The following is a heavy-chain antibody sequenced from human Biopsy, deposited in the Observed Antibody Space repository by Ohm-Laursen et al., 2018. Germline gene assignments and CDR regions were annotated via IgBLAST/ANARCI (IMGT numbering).Heavy chain of an antibody. Sequence: SLRLSCAASGFTFGHYAMHWVRQAPRKGLEWISLIWYDGTNEDYADSVKGRFTISRDNSKNTLYLQINTLTLEDTAFYYCARGLSSGWYGYFDVWGRGTLVTVSS. CDR1: GFTFGHYA. J-gene: IGHJ2*01. V-gene: IGHV3-33*04. CDR2: IWYDGTNE. CDR3: ARGLSSGWYGYFDV. D-gene: IGHD6-19*01.